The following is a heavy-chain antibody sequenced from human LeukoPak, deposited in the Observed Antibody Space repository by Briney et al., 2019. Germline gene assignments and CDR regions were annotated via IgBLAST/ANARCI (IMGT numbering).Heavy chain of an antibody. D-gene: IGHD6-6*01. CDR1: GGSISSYY. J-gene: IGHJ3*02. CDR3: ARVTYSSSSISLDAFDI. V-gene: IGHV4-4*07. CDR2: IYTSGSA. Sequence: PSETLSLTCTVPGGSISSYYWSWIRQPAGKGLEWIGRIYTSGSANYNPSLKSRVTMSVDTSKNQFSLKLSSVTAADTAVYYCARVTYSSSSISLDAFDIWGQGTMVTVSS.